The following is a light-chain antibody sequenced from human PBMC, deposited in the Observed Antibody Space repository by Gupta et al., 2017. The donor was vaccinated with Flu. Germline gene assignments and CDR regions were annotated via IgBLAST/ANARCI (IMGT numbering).Light chain of an antibody. CDR3: QQYDKWPRT. CDR2: GAY. CDR1: QSVDNK. Sequence: IVMTQPPATLSVSPGESATLSCRASQSVDNKLAWYQQKPGQAPRLLIYGAYDRATGTPARFSGSGSGTEFTLTISSLQSEDFAIYYCQQYDKWPRTFGGGTKVEIK. J-gene: IGKJ4*01. V-gene: IGKV3-15*01.